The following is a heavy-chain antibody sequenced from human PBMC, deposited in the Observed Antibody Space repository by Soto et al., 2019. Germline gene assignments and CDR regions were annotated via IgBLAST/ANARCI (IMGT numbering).Heavy chain of an antibody. CDR1: GGSISSGGYY. J-gene: IGHJ6*02. D-gene: IGHD2-2*01. CDR2: IYYSGST. Sequence: SETLSLTCTVSGGSISSGGYYWSWIRQHPGKGPEWIGYIYYSGSTYYNPYLKSRVTISVDTSKNQFSLKLSSVTAADTAVYYCARVADCSSTSCHHYYFYYGMYVWGQGTTVTVSS. V-gene: IGHV4-31*03. CDR3: ARVADCSSTSCHHYYFYYGMYV.